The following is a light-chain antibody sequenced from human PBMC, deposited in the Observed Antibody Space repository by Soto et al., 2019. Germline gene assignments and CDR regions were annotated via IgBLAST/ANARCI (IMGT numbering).Light chain of an antibody. Sequence: EIVLTQSPATLSLSPGERATLSCRASQSVSSYLAWYQQKPGQAPRLLIYDAYNRATGIPARFSGSGSGTDFTLTISSLEPEDFAVYYCQQRSNWPRVYTFGQGTKLEIK. CDR1: QSVSSY. V-gene: IGKV3-11*01. CDR3: QQRSNWPRVYT. J-gene: IGKJ2*01. CDR2: DAY.